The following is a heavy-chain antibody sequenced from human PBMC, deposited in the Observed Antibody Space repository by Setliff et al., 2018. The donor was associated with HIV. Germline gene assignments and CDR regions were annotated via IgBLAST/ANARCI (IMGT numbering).Heavy chain of an antibody. D-gene: IGHD2-15*01. V-gene: IGHV3-30*04. CDR3: AKVSLVLVAAPDNYFDY. CDR2: ISYDGSYK. J-gene: IGHJ4*02. Sequence: PGGSLRLSCAASGFTLNTYAMNWVRQAPGKGLEWVAVISYDGSYKYYADSVKGRFTISRDNSKNTLYLHMNSLRAEDTAVHYCAKVSLVLVAAPDNYFDYWGQGTLVTVSS. CDR1: GFTLNTYA.